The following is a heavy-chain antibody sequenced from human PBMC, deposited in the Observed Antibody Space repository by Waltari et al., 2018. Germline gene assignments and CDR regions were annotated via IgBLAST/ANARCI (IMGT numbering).Heavy chain of an antibody. CDR2: ISWNSGSI. D-gene: IGHD6-13*01. V-gene: IGHV3-9*03. CDR1: GFTFDDYA. Sequence: EVQLVESGGGLVQPGRALRLSCAAYGFTFDDYAMHLVRQAPGKGLECVSGISWNSGSIGYADSVKGRFTISRDNAKNSLYLQMNSLRAEDMALYYCAKDIGSIGAVQSVFGAFDIWGQGTMVTVSS. CDR3: AKDIGSIGAVQSVFGAFDI. J-gene: IGHJ3*02.